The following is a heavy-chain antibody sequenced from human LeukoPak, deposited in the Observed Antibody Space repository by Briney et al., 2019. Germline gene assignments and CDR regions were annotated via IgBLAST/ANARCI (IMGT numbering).Heavy chain of an antibody. CDR2: ISYDGSNK. CDR3: ARDLEYYYYGMDV. CDR1: GFTFSSYA. J-gene: IGHJ6*02. V-gene: IGHV3-30-3*01. Sequence: GGSLRLSCAASGFTFSSYAMHWVRQAPGKGLEWVAVISYDGSNKYYADFVKGRFTISRDNSKNTLYLQMNSLRAEDTAVYYCARDLEYYYYGMDVWGQGTTVTVSS.